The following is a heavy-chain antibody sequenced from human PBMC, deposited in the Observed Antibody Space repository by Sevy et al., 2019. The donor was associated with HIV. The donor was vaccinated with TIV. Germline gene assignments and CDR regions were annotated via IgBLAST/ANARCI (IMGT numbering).Heavy chain of an antibody. J-gene: IGHJ4*02. CDR3: AGENAWGRGYS. CDR2: IYYNGHI. V-gene: IGHV4-59*08. CDR1: GGSITSLY. D-gene: IGHD1-26*01. Sequence: SETLSLTCTVSGGSITSLYWNWIRQPPGKGLEWIANIYYNGHINYNPSLKSRVTSSLDTSKNQFSLRLSSVTAADTTMYYCAGENAWGRGYSWGQGTLVTVSS.